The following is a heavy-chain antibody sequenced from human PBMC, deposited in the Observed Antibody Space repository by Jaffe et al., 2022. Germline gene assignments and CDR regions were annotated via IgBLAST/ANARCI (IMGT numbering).Heavy chain of an antibody. D-gene: IGHD4-17*01. CDR3: AREPRGDGDYPVRDAFDI. Sequence: QVQLQQWGAGLLKPSETLSLTCAVYGGSFSGYYWSWIRQPPGKGLEWIGEINHSGSTNYNPSLKSRVTISVDTSKNQFSLKLSSVTAADTAVYYCAREPRGDGDYPVRDAFDIWGQGTMVTVSS. V-gene: IGHV4-34*01. CDR1: GGSFSGYY. J-gene: IGHJ3*02. CDR2: INHSGST.